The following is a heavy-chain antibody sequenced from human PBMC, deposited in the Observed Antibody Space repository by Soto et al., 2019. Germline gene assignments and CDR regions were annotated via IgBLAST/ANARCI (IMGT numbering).Heavy chain of an antibody. J-gene: IGHJ6*03. D-gene: IGHD3-3*01. Sequence: EVQLVESGGGLVKPGGSLRLSCAASGFTFSNAWMSWVRQAPGKGLEWVGRIKSKTDGGTTDYAARVKGRFTISRDDSKNTLYLQIKSMKTEDTAVYYCTTRARPDFWSGYSDNYYYYYMDVWGKGTTVTVSS. CDR3: TTRARPDFWSGYSDNYYYYYMDV. V-gene: IGHV3-15*01. CDR2: IKSKTDGGTT. CDR1: GFTFSNAW.